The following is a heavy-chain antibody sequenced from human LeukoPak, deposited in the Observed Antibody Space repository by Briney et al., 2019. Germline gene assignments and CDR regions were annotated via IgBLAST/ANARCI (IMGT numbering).Heavy chain of an antibody. CDR1: GGTFSSYA. CDR2: IIPILGIA. CDR3: ARPRDGYNRYYFDY. V-gene: IGHV1-69*04. J-gene: IGHJ4*02. D-gene: IGHD5-24*01. Sequence: ASVKVSCKASGGTFSSYAISWVRQAPGQGLEWMGRIIPILGIANYAQKFQGRVTITADNSTSTAYMELSSLRSEDTAVYYCARPRDGYNRYYFDYWAREPWSPSPQ.